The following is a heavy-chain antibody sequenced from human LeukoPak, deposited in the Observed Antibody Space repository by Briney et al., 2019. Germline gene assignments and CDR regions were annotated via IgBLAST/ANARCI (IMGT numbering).Heavy chain of an antibody. Sequence: ASVKVSCKASGYTFTNFIINWVRQATGQGLEWMGWMNPNSGNTGYAQKFQGRVTMTRNTSISTAYMELSSLRSEDTAVYYCARSVVVVAATQADAFDIWGQGTMVTVSS. J-gene: IGHJ3*02. CDR2: MNPNSGNT. CDR3: ARSVVVVAATQADAFDI. CDR1: GYTFTNFI. V-gene: IGHV1-8*02. D-gene: IGHD2-15*01.